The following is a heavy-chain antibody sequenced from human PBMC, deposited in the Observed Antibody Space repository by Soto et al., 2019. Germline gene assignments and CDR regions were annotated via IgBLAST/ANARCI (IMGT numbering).Heavy chain of an antibody. J-gene: IGHJ6*02. Sequence: QVQLVESGGGVVQPGRSLRLSCAASGFTFSSYAMYWVRQAPGKGLEWVAVISYDGSNKYYADSVKGRFTISRDNSKNTLYLKMNSLRAEDTAVYYWARAGCDGGRCDTLVGLRYGMDVWGQGTTVTVSS. D-gene: IGHD2-15*01. V-gene: IGHV3-30-3*01. CDR1: GFTFSSYA. CDR2: ISYDGSNK. CDR3: ARAGCDGGRCDTLVGLRYGMDV.